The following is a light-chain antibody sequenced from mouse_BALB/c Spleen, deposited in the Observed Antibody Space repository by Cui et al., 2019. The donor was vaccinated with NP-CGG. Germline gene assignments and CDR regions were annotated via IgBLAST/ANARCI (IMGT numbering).Light chain of an antibody. Sequence: DIVMTQFHKFMSTSVGDRVSITCKASQDVGTAVAWYQQKPGQSPKLLIYGASTRHTGVPDRFTGSGSGTDFTLTISNVQSEDLADYFCQQYSSYPLTFGSGTKLEIK. CDR1: QDVGTA. J-gene: IGKJ4*01. CDR2: GAS. V-gene: IGKV6-23*01. CDR3: QQYSSYPLT.